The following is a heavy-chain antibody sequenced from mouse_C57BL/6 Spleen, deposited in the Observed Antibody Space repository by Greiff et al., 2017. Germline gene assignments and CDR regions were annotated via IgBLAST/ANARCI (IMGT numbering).Heavy chain of an antibody. CDR1: GYTFTDYN. J-gene: IGHJ3*01. CDR2: INPNNGGT. CDR3: AREGCYLFAY. V-gene: IGHV1-22*01. Sequence: VQLKESGPELVQPGASVKMSCKASGYTFTDYNMHWVKQSPGKSLEWIGYINPNNGGTSYNQKFKGQAPLTVNTSSSTAYMERRSLTSEDSAVYYCAREGCYLFAYWGQGTLVTVSA.